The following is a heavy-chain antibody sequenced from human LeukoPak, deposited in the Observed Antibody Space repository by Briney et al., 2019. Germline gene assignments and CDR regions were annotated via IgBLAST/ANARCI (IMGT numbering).Heavy chain of an antibody. CDR1: GFTFSSHW. Sequence: GGSLRLSCAASGFTFSSHWMHWVRQAPGKGLEWVAVIWYDGSNKYYADSVKGRFTISRDNSKNTLYLQMNSLRAEDTAVYYCARGGWSFDPWGQGTLVTVSS. J-gene: IGHJ5*02. CDR3: ARGGWSFDP. CDR2: IWYDGSNK. V-gene: IGHV3-33*08.